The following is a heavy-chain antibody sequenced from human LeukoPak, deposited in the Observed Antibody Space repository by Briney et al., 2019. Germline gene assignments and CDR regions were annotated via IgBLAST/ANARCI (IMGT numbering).Heavy chain of an antibody. CDR1: GGSFSGYY. J-gene: IGHJ5*02. D-gene: IGHD3-3*01. Sequence: PSETLSLTCAVYGGSFSGYYWSWIRQPPGKGLEWIGEIHHSGSTNYNSSLKSRVTISVDTSKYQFSLKLSSVTAADTAVYYCARGRFWSGYIRGYNWFDPWGQGTLVTVSS. CDR3: ARGRFWSGYIRGYNWFDP. V-gene: IGHV4-34*01. CDR2: IHHSGST.